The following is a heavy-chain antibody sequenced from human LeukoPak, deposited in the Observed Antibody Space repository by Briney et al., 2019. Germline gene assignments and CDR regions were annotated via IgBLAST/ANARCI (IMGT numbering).Heavy chain of an antibody. J-gene: IGHJ3*02. Sequence: GGSLRLSCAASGFTVSSNYMSWVRQAPGKGLVWVSRINSDGSSTNYADSVKGRFTISRDNAKNTLYLQMNSLGAEDTAVYYCARDLGMTSMDIWGQGTMVTVSS. CDR3: ARDLGMTSMDI. V-gene: IGHV3-74*01. CDR2: INSDGSST. CDR1: GFTVSSNY. D-gene: IGHD2-21*02.